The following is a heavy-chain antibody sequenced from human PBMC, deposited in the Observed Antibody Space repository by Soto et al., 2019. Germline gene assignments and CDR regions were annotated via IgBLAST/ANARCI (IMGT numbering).Heavy chain of an antibody. V-gene: IGHV3-7*01. CDR2: IKQDGSEK. CDR3: ARETYDFWSGYPSPFDY. Sequence: GGALRLSCAASGFTFSSYWMSWVRQAPGKGLEWVANIKQDGSEKYYVDSVKGRFTISRDNAKNSLYLQMNSLRAEDTAVYYCARETYDFWSGYPSPFDYWGQGTLVTVSS. D-gene: IGHD3-3*01. CDR1: GFTFSSYW. J-gene: IGHJ4*02.